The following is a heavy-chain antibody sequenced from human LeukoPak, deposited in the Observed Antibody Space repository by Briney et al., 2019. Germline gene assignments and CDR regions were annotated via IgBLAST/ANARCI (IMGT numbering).Heavy chain of an antibody. J-gene: IGHJ1*01. D-gene: IGHD2/OR15-2a*01. V-gene: IGHV4-38-2*02. CDR3: ARNMAY. CDR2: IYHSGST. Sequence: PSETLSLTCTVSGYSISSGFYWGWIRQPPGKGLEWIGNIYHSGSTYYNPSLKSRVTISLDTPKSQFSLKLSSVTAADTAVYYCARNMAYWGQGTLVTVSS. CDR1: GYSISSGFY.